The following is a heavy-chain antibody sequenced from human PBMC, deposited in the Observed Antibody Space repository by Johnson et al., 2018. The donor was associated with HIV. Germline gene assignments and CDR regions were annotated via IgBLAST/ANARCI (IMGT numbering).Heavy chain of an antibody. CDR3: ARDLPHDYGVGYAFDI. J-gene: IGHJ3*02. CDR1: EFTLSNYA. V-gene: IGHV3-30-3*01. CDR2: ISYDGSNK. Sequence: QVKLVESGGGVVQPGRSLRLSCAASEFTLSNYAMHWVRQAPGKGLEWVALISYDGSNKYYADSVKGRFTISRDNSKNTLYLQMNSLRAEDTAVYYCARDLPHDYGVGYAFDIWGQGTMVTVSS. D-gene: IGHD4-17*01.